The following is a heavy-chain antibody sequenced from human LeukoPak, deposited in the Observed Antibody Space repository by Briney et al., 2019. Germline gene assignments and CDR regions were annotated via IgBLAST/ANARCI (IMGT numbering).Heavy chain of an antibody. CDR2: IIPIFGTA. CDR1: GGTFSSYA. J-gene: IGHJ4*02. Sequence: SVNVSCKASGGTFSSYAISWVRQAPGQGLEWMRGIIPIFGTANYAQKFQGRVTITTDESTSTAYMELSSLRSEDTAVYYCASSRSRGVVVPAAIFGWGQGTLVTVSS. V-gene: IGHV1-69*05. D-gene: IGHD2-2*01. CDR3: ASSRSRGVVVPAAIFG.